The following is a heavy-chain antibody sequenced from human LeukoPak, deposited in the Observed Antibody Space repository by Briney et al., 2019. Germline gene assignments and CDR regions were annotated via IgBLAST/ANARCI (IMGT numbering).Heavy chain of an antibody. V-gene: IGHV3-74*01. Sequence: PGGSLRLSCAASGFIFSSYWMHWVRHAPGKGLAWVSRINTDGSSTSYADSVKGRFTISRDNAKNTLYLQMNSLRAEDTAVYYCARASTVTQFDYWGQGTLVTVSS. J-gene: IGHJ4*02. CDR3: ARASTVTQFDY. CDR2: INTDGSST. CDR1: GFIFSSYW. D-gene: IGHD4-17*01.